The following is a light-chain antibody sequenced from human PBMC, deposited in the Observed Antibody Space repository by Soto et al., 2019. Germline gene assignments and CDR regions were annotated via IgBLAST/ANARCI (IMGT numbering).Light chain of an antibody. V-gene: IGLV2-11*01. CDR3: CSYAGGYTYL. CDR2: DVA. Sequence: QSVLTQPASVSGSAGQSITISCTGSSGDVGGYGYVSWYQQHPGRPPKLMIYDVARWPSGVPDRFSGSKSGNTASLTISGLQAEDEADYFCCSYAGGYTYLFGTGTKVTVL. J-gene: IGLJ1*01. CDR1: SGDVGGYGY.